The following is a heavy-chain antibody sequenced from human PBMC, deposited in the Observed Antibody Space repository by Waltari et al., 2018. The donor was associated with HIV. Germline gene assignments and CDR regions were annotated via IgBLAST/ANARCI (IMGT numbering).Heavy chain of an antibody. CDR3: ARGSQHHDH. Sequence: QVPLQQWGTGLLKPSGTLSLRCAIYGTSFSGYYWSWIRQSPALGLGWIGEVSHSGDTNYNPSFAGRVSISADISKNQLSLNLTSLTAADTGVYFCARGSQHHDHWGQGTPVTVSS. J-gene: IGHJ5*02. V-gene: IGHV4-34*01. CDR1: GTSFSGYY. CDR2: VSHSGDT.